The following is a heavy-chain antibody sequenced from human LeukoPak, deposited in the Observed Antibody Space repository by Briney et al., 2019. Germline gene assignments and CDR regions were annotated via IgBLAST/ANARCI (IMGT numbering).Heavy chain of an antibody. CDR3: ARGMAEAYDYNWFDP. Sequence: PSETLSLTCTVSGGSVSNYYWSWVWQPAGKGLGWIGRIYGSGTTRYNPSLQSRVTMSVDVSKNQFSLKLTSMTAADTAVYFCARGMAEAYDYNWFDPWGQGTLVTVSS. D-gene: IGHD5-12*01. V-gene: IGHV4-4*07. J-gene: IGHJ5*02. CDR2: IYGSGTT. CDR1: GGSVSNYY.